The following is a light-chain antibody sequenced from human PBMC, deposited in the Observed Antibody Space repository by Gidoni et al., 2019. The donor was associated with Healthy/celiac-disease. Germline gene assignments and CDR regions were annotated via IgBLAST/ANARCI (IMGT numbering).Light chain of an antibody. CDR3: QQYNSYSYT. CDR1: SW. V-gene: IGKV1-5*03. J-gene: IGKJ2*01. Sequence: SWLAWYQQKPGKAPKLLIYKASSLESGVPSRFSGSGSGTEFTLTISSLQPDDFATYYCQQYNSYSYTFGQGTKLEIK. CDR2: KAS.